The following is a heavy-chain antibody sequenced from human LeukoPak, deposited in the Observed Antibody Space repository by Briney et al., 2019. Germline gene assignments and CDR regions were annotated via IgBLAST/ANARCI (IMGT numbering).Heavy chain of an antibody. CDR3: ARDPSAGFPEWFDP. Sequence: AGGSLRLSCAASGFTFSSYSMNWVRQAPGKGLEWVSYISSSSSTIYYADSVKGRFTISRDNAKNSLYLQMNSLRAEDTAVYYCARDPSAGFPEWFDPWGQGTLVTVSS. V-gene: IGHV3-48*04. J-gene: IGHJ5*02. CDR2: ISSSSSTI. CDR1: GFTFSSYS. D-gene: IGHD6-25*01.